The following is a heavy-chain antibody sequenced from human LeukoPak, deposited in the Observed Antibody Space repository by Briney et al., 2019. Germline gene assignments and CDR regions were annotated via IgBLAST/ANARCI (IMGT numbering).Heavy chain of an antibody. Sequence: GGSLRLSCAASGFTFSSYWMSWVRQAPGKGLEWVAYIKQDGSEKYYVDSVKGRFTISRDNAKHSLYLQMNSLRAEDTALYYCARKKCGECALHAFDVWGQGTMVTVSS. J-gene: IGHJ3*01. CDR1: GFTFSSYW. CDR2: IKQDGSEK. V-gene: IGHV3-7*03. D-gene: IGHD2-21*01. CDR3: ARKKCGECALHAFDV.